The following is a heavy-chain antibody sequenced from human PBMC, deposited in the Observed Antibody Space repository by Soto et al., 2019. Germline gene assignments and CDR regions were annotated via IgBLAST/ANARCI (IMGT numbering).Heavy chain of an antibody. V-gene: IGHV1-69*12. CDR2: IVPIFGTT. CDR1: GGTFSNYA. J-gene: IGHJ6*02. CDR3: ARVEEVAGLYHYHGLDV. D-gene: IGHD6-19*01. Sequence: QVQLVQSGAEVKKPGSSVKVSCKVSGGTFSNYAIDWVRLAPGHGLEWMGGIVPIFGTTYYTQKFQGRATLIAEDSKTTDYLEMSSLRSEDTAIYYCARVEEVAGLYHYHGLDVWGQGTAVTVSS.